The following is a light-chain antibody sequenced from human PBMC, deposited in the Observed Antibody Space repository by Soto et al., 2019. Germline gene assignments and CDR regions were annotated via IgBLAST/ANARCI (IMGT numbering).Light chain of an antibody. CDR1: QSVSSY. Sequence: EIVLTQCPATLYLSRGERATLSCRASQSVSSYLDWYQQKPGQAPRLLVYDASNRATGIPARFSGSGSGTDFTLTISSIETEDFEVYYCQQRSNWTVTFGGGTKVDIK. V-gene: IGKV3-11*01. CDR2: DAS. J-gene: IGKJ4*01. CDR3: QQRSNWTVT.